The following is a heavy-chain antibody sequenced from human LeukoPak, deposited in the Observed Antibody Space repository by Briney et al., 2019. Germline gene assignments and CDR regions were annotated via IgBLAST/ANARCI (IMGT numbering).Heavy chain of an antibody. V-gene: IGHV4-30-4*01. CDR1: GGSISSGDYY. CDR2: IYYSGSP. J-gene: IGHJ4*02. Sequence: SETLSLTCTVSGGSISSGDYYWSWIRQPPGKGLEWIGYIYYSGSPYYNPSLKSRVTISVDMSKNQFSLKLSSVTAADTAVYYCGREPAAMGFDYWGQGTLVTVSS. D-gene: IGHD2-2*01. CDR3: GREPAAMGFDY.